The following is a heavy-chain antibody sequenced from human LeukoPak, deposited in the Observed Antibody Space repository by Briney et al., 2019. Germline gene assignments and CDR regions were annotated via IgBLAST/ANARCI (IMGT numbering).Heavy chain of an antibody. V-gene: IGHV3-30*02. D-gene: IGHD6-13*01. CDR2: IRYDGSNK. Sequence: PGGSLRLSCAASGFIFSSYGMHWVRQAPGKGLEWVAFIRYDGSNKYYADSVKGRFTISRDNSKNTLYLQMNSLRAEDTAVYYCAKSLPGIAAAGRVLDYWGQGTLVTVSS. CDR1: GFIFSSYG. CDR3: AKSLPGIAAAGRVLDY. J-gene: IGHJ4*02.